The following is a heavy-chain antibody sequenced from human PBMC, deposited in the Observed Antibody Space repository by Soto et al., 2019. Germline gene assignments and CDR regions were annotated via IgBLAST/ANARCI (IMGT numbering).Heavy chain of an antibody. V-gene: IGHV3-33*01. CDR3: ARDPTLGFGELYFDY. CDR1: GFTFSSYG. CDR2: IWYDGSNK. Sequence: GGSLRLSCAASGFTFSSYGMHWVRQAPGKGLEWVAVIWYDGSNKYYADSVKGRFTISRDNSKNTLYLQMNSLRAEDTAVYYCARDPTLGFGELYFDYWGQGTLVTVSS. D-gene: IGHD3-10*01. J-gene: IGHJ4*02.